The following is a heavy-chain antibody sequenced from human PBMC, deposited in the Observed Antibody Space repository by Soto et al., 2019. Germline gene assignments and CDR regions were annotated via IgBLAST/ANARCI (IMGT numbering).Heavy chain of an antibody. D-gene: IGHD3-22*01. J-gene: IGHJ4*02. Sequence: SETLSLTCAVYGGSFSGYYWSWIRQPPGKGLEWIGEIYHSGSTNYNPSLKSRVTISVDTSKNQFSLKLSSVTAADTSVYYCAGLYPYESSGYHLNYWGQGTLVTVSS. CDR2: IYHSGST. V-gene: IGHV4-34*01. CDR1: GGSFSGYY. CDR3: AGLYPYESSGYHLNY.